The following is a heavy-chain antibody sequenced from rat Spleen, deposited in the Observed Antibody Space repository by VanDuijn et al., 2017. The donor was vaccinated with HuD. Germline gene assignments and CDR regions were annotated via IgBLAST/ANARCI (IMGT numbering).Heavy chain of an antibody. Sequence: EVKLVESGGGLVQPGRSLKLSCAASGFNFNDYWMGWVRQAPGKGLEWIGEINKDSSTRNYTPSLKDKFTISRDNAQNTLYLQMSKLGSEDTAIYYCVREGFGVRDWGQGVMVTVSS. CDR3: VREGFGVRD. D-gene: IGHD4-3*01. CDR1: GFNFNDYW. V-gene: IGHV4-2*01. J-gene: IGHJ2*01. CDR2: INKDSSTR.